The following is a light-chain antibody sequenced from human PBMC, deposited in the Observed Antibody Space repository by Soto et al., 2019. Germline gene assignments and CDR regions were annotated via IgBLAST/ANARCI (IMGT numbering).Light chain of an antibody. J-gene: IGLJ2*01. V-gene: IGLV2-14*03. Sequence: QSALTQPASVSGFLGQSITISCTGSSSDIGGYNYVSWYQQLPGEAPKLIIKDVSNRPSGVSTRFSGSKSGNTASLTISGLQDDDDDDFYCSSYTRSSTMIFGGGTKVTVL. CDR2: DVS. CDR1: SSDIGGYNY. CDR3: SSYTRSSTMI.